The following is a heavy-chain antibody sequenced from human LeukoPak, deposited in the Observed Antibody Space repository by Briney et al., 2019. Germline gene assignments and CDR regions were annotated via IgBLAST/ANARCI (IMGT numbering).Heavy chain of an antibody. CDR1: GGPISSYY. D-gene: IGHD3-10*01. V-gene: IGHV4-59*01. CDR3: ARIPNYYGSGSYVDY. Sequence: SETLSLTCTVSGGPISSYYWSWIRQPPGKGLEWIGYIYYSGITNYSPSLKSRVTISVDTSKSQLSLKLSSVTAADTAVYYCARIPNYYGSGSYVDYWGQGTLVTVSS. CDR2: IYYSGIT. J-gene: IGHJ4*02.